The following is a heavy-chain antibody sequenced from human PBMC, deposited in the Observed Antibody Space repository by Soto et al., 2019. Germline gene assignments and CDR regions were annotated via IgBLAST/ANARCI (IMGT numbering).Heavy chain of an antibody. V-gene: IGHV4-39*01. CDR2: IYYTGST. CDR1: GGSISSSSYY. CDR3: ARSFYDILTGYYGHYYGMDI. J-gene: IGHJ6*02. D-gene: IGHD3-9*01. Sequence: SETLSLTCTVSGGSISSSSYYWGWIRQPPGKGLEWIGSIYYTGSTYNNPSLKSRVTISVDTSKNQFSLNLRSVTAADTAVYYCARSFYDILTGYYGHYYGMDIWGQGTTVTVSS.